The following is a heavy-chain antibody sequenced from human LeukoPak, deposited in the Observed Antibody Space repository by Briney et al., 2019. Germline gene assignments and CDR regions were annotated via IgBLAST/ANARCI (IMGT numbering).Heavy chain of an antibody. CDR2: ISGSGGST. CDR1: GFTFSSYA. V-gene: IGHV3-23*01. D-gene: IGHD1-26*01. CDR3: AXDXTFXVGATSGWSFDY. J-gene: IGHJ4*02. Sequence: GGSLRLSCAASGFTFSSYAMSWVRQAPGKGLEWVSAISGSGGSTYYADSVKGRFTISRDNSKNTLYLQMNSLRAEDTAVYYCAXDXTFXVGATSGWSFDYWGQGTLVTVSS.